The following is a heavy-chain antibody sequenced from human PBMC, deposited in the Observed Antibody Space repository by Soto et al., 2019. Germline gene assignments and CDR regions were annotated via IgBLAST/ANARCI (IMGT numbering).Heavy chain of an antibody. D-gene: IGHD2-21*02. V-gene: IGHV1-69*01. CDR2: IIPIFGTT. CDR3: ARGLYCGGGCYSHFEY. J-gene: IGHJ4*02. CDR1: GGTFSNYP. Sequence: VQLVQSGAEVKKPGSSVKVSCKASGGTFSNYPFIWVRQAPGQGLNWMGGIIPIFGTTDYGQRFQGRVTITADESTNTAYMDLSSLRSDDTAVYYCARGLYCGGGCYSHFEYWGQGTLVTVSS.